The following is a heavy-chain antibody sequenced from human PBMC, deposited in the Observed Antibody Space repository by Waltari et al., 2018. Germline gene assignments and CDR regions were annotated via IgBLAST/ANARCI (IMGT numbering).Heavy chain of an antibody. Sequence: EVQLVESGGGLVQPGGSLRLSCVASGFTFRSYWMSWVRQAPGKGLEWVADIKQDGSKEYYMESVRGRFTISRDNGKKSVYLQMNRLRVEDTAVYYCARVWEGDSPNFDYWGQGTQVTVSS. CDR2: IKQDGSKE. J-gene: IGHJ4*02. CDR1: GFTFRSYW. CDR3: ARVWEGDSPNFDY. V-gene: IGHV3-7*02. D-gene: IGHD3-16*01.